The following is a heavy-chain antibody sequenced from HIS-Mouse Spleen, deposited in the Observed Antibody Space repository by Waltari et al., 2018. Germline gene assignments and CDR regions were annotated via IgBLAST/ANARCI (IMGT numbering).Heavy chain of an antibody. Sequence: QLQLQESGPGLVKPSETLSLTCTVSGGSISSSSYSWVWIRQPPGKGLEWIGSIYYSGSTYYNPSLKSRVTISVDTSKNQFSLKLSSVTAADTAVYYCARDFSDTAMVLDYWGQGTLVTVSS. J-gene: IGHJ4*02. V-gene: IGHV4-39*07. D-gene: IGHD5-18*01. CDR2: IYYSGST. CDR1: GGSISSSSYS. CDR3: ARDFSDTAMVLDY.